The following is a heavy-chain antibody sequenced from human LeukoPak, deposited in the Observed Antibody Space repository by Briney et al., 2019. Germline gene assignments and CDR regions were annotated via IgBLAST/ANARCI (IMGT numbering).Heavy chain of an antibody. V-gene: IGHV4-4*07. CDR2: IYTSGST. CDR1: GATISSYY. D-gene: IGHD3-9*01. CDR3: ARQYSDILTGYHRGELYWYFDL. J-gene: IGHJ2*01. Sequence: SETLSLTCSVSGATISSYYWSWIRQPAGKGLEWIGRIYTSGSTNYNPSLKSRVTMSVDTSKNQFSLKLSSVTAADTAVYYCARQYSDILTGYHRGELYWYFDLWGRGTLVTVSS.